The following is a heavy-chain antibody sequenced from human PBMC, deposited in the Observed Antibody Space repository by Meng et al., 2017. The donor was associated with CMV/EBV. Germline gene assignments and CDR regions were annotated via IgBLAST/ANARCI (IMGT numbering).Heavy chain of an antibody. Sequence: GESLKISCAASGFTVSSNYMSWVRQAPGKGLEWVSVIYSGGSTYYADSVKGRFTISGDNSKNTLYLQMNSLRAEDTAVYYCARDGCSSTSCYGWFDPWGQGTLVTVSS. D-gene: IGHD2-2*01. CDR3: ARDGCSSTSCYGWFDP. CDR2: IYSGGST. J-gene: IGHJ5*02. CDR1: GFTVSSNY. V-gene: IGHV3-53*01.